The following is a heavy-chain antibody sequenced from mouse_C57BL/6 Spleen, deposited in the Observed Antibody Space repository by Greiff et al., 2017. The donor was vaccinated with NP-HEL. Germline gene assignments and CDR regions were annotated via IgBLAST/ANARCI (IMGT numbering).Heavy chain of an antibody. J-gene: IGHJ3*01. D-gene: IGHD1-1*01. CDR1: GYTFTDYY. Sequence: VKVVESGAELVRPGASVKLSCKASGYTFTDYYINWVKQRPGQGLEWIARIYPGSGNTYYNEKFKGKATLTAEKSSSTAYMQLSSLTSEDSAVYFCARGYYEGFAYWGQGTLVTVSA. V-gene: IGHV1-76*01. CDR3: ARGYYEGFAY. CDR2: IYPGSGNT.